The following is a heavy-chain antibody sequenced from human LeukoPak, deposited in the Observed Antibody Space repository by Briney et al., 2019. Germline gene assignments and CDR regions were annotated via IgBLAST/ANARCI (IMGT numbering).Heavy chain of an antibody. CDR1: VGSISSYY. D-gene: IGHD5-18*01. CDR2: IYYSGST. CDR3: ARVDTAMVSNYYFDY. J-gene: IGHJ4*02. Sequence: SETLSLTCTVSVGSISSYYWSWIRQPPGKGLEWIGYIYYSGSTNYNPSLKSRVTISVDTSKNQFSLKLSSVTAADTAVYYCARVDTAMVSNYYFDYWGQGTLVTVSS. V-gene: IGHV4-59*01.